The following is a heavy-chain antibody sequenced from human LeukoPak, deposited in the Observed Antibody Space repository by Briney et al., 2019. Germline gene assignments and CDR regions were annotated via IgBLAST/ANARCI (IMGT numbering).Heavy chain of an antibody. D-gene: IGHD5-12*01. CDR1: GGTFSSYA. J-gene: IGHJ5*02. Sequence: SVKVSCKASGGTFSSYAISWVRQAPGQGLEWRGGIIPIFGTANYAQKFQGRVTITADKSTSTAYMELSSLRSEDTAVYYCAREGGYDYYWFDPWGQGTLVTVSS. CDR2: IIPIFGTA. CDR3: AREGGYDYYWFDP. V-gene: IGHV1-69*06.